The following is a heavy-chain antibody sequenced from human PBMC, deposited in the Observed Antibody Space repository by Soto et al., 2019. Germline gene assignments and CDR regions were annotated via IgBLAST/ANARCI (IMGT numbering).Heavy chain of an antibody. D-gene: IGHD3-3*01. CDR1: GFTFSSYG. CDR2: ISYDGSNK. V-gene: IGHV3-30*18. Sequence: GGSLRLSCAASGFTFSSYGMHWVRQAPGKGLEWVAVISYDGSNKYYADSVKGRFTISRDNSKNTLYLQMNSLRVEDTAVYYCAKEADVLRFLEWFKYYFDYWGQGTLVTVSS. J-gene: IGHJ4*02. CDR3: AKEADVLRFLEWFKYYFDY.